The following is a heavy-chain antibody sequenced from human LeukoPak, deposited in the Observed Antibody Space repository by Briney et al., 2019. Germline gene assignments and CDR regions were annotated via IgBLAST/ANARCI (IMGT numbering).Heavy chain of an antibody. Sequence: GGSLRLSCAASGFTFDDYSTHWVRQAPGKGLEWVSLISGDGGTTYYADSVKGRFTISRDNSKNSLYLQMSSLRTEDTALYYCAKHNWNYDSWGQGTLVTVSS. CDR1: GFTFDDYS. V-gene: IGHV3-43*02. CDR3: AKHNWNYDS. J-gene: IGHJ5*01. D-gene: IGHD1-1*01. CDR2: ISGDGGTT.